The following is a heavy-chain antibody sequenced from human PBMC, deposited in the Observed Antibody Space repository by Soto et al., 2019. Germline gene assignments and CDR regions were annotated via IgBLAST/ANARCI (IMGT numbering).Heavy chain of an antibody. CDR1: GGSINNSSFY. CDR2: IYYSGSA. CDR3: ARRPLVRGIIPYYFDS. J-gene: IGHJ4*02. V-gene: IGHV4-39*01. Sequence: QLQLQESGPGLVKPSETLSLTCTVSGGSINNSSFYCGWVRQPPGKRLEWIGSIYYSGSAYYNPSPKSRRTISVDTSKNQFSLNLSSVTAADTAVYFCARRPLVRGIIPYYFDSWGQGTLVTVSS. D-gene: IGHD3-10*01.